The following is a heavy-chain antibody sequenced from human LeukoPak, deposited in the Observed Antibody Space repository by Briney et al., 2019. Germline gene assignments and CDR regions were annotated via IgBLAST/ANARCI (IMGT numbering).Heavy chain of an antibody. V-gene: IGHV3-23*01. CDR1: GFTFRSYW. D-gene: IGHD2-8*02. Sequence: GGSLRLSCATSGFTFRSYWMHWVRQPPGKGLEWVSSIFPSGGEIHYADSVRGRLTISRDNSKSTLSLQMNSLRAEDTAIYYCATYRQVLLPFESWGQGTLVTVSS. J-gene: IGHJ4*02. CDR3: ATYRQVLLPFES. CDR2: IFPSGGEI.